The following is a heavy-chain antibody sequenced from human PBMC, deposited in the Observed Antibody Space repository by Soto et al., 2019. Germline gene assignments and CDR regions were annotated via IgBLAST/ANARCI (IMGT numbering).Heavy chain of an antibody. V-gene: IGHV1-69*06. CDR1: GGTFSSYA. J-gene: IGHJ6*02. D-gene: IGHD2-2*01. CDR2: IIPIFGTA. CDR3: ARGDIVVVPAAMIYYYYYYGMDV. Sequence: QVQLVQSGAEVKKPGSSVKVSCKASGGTFSSYAISWVRQAPGQGLEWMGGIIPIFGTANYAQKFQGRVTITADKSTSTAYMELSSLRSEDTAAYYCARGDIVVVPAAMIYYYYYYGMDVWGQGTTVTVSS.